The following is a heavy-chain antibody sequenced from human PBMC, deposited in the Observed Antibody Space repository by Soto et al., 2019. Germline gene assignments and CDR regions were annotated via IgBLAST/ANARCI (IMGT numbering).Heavy chain of an antibody. Sequence: PGGSLRLSCAASGFTFSSYAMSWVRQAPGKGLEWVSAISGSGGSTYYADSVKGRFTISRDNSKNTLYLQMNSLRAEDTAVYYCAKVLNGARYWSGGSCYSWGYYYYGMDVWGQGTTVTVSS. J-gene: IGHJ6*02. CDR2: ISGSGGST. CDR3: AKVLNGARYWSGGSCYSWGYYYYGMDV. V-gene: IGHV3-23*01. D-gene: IGHD2-15*01. CDR1: GFTFSSYA.